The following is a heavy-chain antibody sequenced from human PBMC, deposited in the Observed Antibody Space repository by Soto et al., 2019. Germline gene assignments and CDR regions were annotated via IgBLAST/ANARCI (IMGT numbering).Heavy chain of an antibody. D-gene: IGHD3-22*01. J-gene: IGHJ4*02. CDR1: GGSISSGNYY. Sequence: QVQLQESGPGLVKPSQTLSLTCTVSGGSISSGNYYWSWIRQPPGKGLEWIGYIYYSGTTYSNPSLNGRVTISVDTSKNQFSLKLSSVTDADTAVYYAARHYYDSSAYHFVGLDFWGQGTLVTVSS. V-gene: IGHV4-30-4*01. CDR3: ARHYYDSSAYHFVGLDF. CDR2: IYYSGTT.